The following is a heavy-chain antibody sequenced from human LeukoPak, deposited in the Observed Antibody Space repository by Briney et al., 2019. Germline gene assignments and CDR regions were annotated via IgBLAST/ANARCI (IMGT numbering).Heavy chain of an antibody. D-gene: IGHD2/OR15-2a*01. J-gene: IGHJ4*02. Sequence: SETLSLTCTVSGGSISSYYWSWIRQLPGKGLEWIGYIYYSGSTNYNPSLKSRVTISVDTSKNQFSLKLSSVTAADTAVYYCARHSTTWTPFDYWGQGTLVTVSS. CDR1: GGSISSYY. CDR3: ARHSTTWTPFDY. V-gene: IGHV4-59*08. CDR2: IYYSGST.